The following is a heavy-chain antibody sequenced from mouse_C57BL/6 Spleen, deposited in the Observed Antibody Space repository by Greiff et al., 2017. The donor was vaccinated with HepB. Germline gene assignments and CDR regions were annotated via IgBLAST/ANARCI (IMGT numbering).Heavy chain of an antibody. CDR1: GFTFSSYA. D-gene: IGHD4-1*01. Sequence: EVQLVESGGGLVKPGGSLKLSRAASGFTFSSYAMSWVRQTPEKRLEWVATISDGGSYTYYPDNVKGRFTISRDNAKNNLYLQMSHLKSEDTAMYYCARRELVAYWGQGTLVTVSA. CDR2: ISDGGSYT. CDR3: ARRELVAY. J-gene: IGHJ3*01. V-gene: IGHV5-4*01.